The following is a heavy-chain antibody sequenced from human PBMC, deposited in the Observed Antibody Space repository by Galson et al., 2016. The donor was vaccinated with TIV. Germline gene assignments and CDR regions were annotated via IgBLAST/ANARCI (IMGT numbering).Heavy chain of an antibody. CDR3: ASLRYGNYYGVDV. J-gene: IGHJ6*02. CDR2: INTATGDP. CDR1: GYTFSIYG. Sequence: SVKVSCKASGYTFSIYGMNWVRQAPGQGLERMGWINTATGDPTYAQGFTGRFVFSSDTSVSTTYLQISSLKAEDTAVYYCASLRYGNYYGVDVWGQGTTVTVSS. V-gene: IGHV7-4-1*02. D-gene: IGHD3-9*01.